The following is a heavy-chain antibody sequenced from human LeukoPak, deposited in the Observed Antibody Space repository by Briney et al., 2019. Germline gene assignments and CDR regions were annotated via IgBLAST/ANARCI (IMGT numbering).Heavy chain of an antibody. J-gene: IGHJ4*02. CDR1: GLTFSTYR. Sequence: GGSLRLSCAASGLTFSTYRMNWVRQAPGKGLEWVAYISSSSNTKYYADSVKGRFTISRDNAKNSLYLQINSLRAEDTAVYYCARDISSKVTTVWGQGTLVTVSS. CDR2: ISSSSNTK. V-gene: IGHV3-48*04. D-gene: IGHD4-17*01. CDR3: ARDISSKVTTV.